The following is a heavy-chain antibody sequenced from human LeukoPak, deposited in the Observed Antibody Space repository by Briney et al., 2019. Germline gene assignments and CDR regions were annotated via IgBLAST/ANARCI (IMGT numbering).Heavy chain of an antibody. V-gene: IGHV4-4*07. Sequence: SGTLSLTCTVSGGSISSYYWSWIRQPAGKGLEWIGRIYTSGSTNYNPSLKSRVTMSVDTSKNQFSLKLSSVTAADTAVYYCARDTYSSSSGNYFDYWGQGTLVTVSS. D-gene: IGHD6-6*01. CDR3: ARDTYSSSSGNYFDY. CDR1: GGSISSYY. CDR2: IYTSGST. J-gene: IGHJ4*02.